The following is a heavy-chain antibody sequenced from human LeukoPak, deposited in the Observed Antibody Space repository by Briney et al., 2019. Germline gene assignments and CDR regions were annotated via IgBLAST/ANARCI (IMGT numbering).Heavy chain of an antibody. D-gene: IGHD3-22*01. CDR1: GYTFTSYY. Sequence: ASVKVSCKASGYTFTSYYIHWVRPAPGQGLEWMGIINPSGGSTSYAEKFQGRVTMTRDTSTGTVYMELSSLRSEDTAVYYCARVGYDSSGYYGYWSQGTLVTVSS. CDR3: ARVGYDSSGYYGY. J-gene: IGHJ4*02. CDR2: INPSGGST. V-gene: IGHV1-46*01.